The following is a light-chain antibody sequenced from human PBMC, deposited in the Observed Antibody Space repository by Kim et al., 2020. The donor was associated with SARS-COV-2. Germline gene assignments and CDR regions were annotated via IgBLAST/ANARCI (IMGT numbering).Light chain of an antibody. CDR2: EDR. CDR1: AMPNKY. J-gene: IGLJ3*02. Sequence: SYELTQPPSVSVSPGQTARITCSGDAMPNKYVFWYQQKSGQAPLLVIYEDRERPSGIPERFSGSKSGTMATLNIRGAQVEDEADYYCYSTDWSGDQRVFGGGTQLTVL. CDR3: YSTDWSGDQRV. V-gene: IGLV3-10*01.